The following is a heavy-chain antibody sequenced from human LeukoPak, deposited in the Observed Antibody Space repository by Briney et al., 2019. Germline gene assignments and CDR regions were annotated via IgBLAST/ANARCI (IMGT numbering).Heavy chain of an antibody. Sequence: PGGSLRLSCAASGFTFSYYTMHWVRQAPGKGLEWVAVISYDGSNEYYADSVKGRFTISRDNSKNTLYLQMNSLRVEDTAGYYCARVLNYYDSSGYYFSYWGQGTLVTVSS. D-gene: IGHD3-22*01. CDR1: GFTFSYYT. V-gene: IGHV3-30-3*01. CDR2: ISYDGSNE. CDR3: ARVLNYYDSSGYYFSY. J-gene: IGHJ4*02.